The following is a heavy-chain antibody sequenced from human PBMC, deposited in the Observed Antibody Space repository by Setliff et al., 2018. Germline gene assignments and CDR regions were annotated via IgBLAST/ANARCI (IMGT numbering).Heavy chain of an antibody. V-gene: IGHV4-39*07. D-gene: IGHD3-10*01. CDR3: ARDEDYYGSGSYYN. Sequence: SETLSLTYTVSGGSIGSSSYYWGWIRQPPGKGLEWIGSIYYSGSTYYNPSLKSRVTISVDTSKNQFSLKLSSVTAADTAVYYCARDEDYYGSGSYYNWGQGTLVTVSS. J-gene: IGHJ4*02. CDR2: IYYSGST. CDR1: GGSIGSSSYY.